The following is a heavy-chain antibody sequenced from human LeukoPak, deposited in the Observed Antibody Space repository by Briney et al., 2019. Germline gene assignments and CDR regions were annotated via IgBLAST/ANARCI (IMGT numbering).Heavy chain of an antibody. CDR1: EFTFSAYA. V-gene: IGHV3-30*02. CDR2: VRYGGNIK. J-gene: IGHJ4*02. D-gene: IGHD3-9*01. Sequence: GGSLRLSCATAEFTFSAYAMHWIRQAPGRGLEWVAFVRYGGNIKYYADSVKGRFTISRDNSKNTLYLQMNSLRPDDTAVYYCTKDLGTEYNIFDYWGQGTLVTVSS. CDR3: TKDLGTEYNIFDY.